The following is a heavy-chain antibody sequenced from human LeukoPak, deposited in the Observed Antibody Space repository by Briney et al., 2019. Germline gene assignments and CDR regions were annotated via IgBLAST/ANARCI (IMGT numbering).Heavy chain of an antibody. D-gene: IGHD2-15*01. CDR2: INPYSGGT. Sequence: ASVKVSCKASGYTFTKYGVYWVRQAPGQGLEWMGWINPYSGGTNYAQKFQGRVTMTRDTSISTAYIELSRLTSDDTAVYYCARPYCSGGSCHDYFDYWGQGTLVTVSS. CDR3: ARPYCSGGSCHDYFDY. CDR1: GYTFTKYG. J-gene: IGHJ4*02. V-gene: IGHV1-2*02.